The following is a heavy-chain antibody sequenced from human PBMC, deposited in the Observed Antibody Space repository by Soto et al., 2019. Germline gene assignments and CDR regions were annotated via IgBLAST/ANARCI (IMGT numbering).Heavy chain of an antibody. CDR3: ARGMGRYFDL. D-gene: IGHD2-8*01. V-gene: IGHV4-4*07. J-gene: IGHJ2*01. CDR2: ISARGRT. Sequence: QVQLQESGPGLVKPSETLSLTCTVSGDSISNFYWSWIRQPTGKGLESLGLISARGRTNYNPSLQSRVAMSLDTSKNQFYLRLTSLSAADTAVYFCARGMGRYFDLWGRGTLVTVFS. CDR1: GDSISNFY.